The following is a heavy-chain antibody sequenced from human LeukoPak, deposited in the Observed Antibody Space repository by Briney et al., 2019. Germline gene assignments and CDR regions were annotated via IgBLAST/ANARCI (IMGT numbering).Heavy chain of an antibody. CDR2: IYTSGST. J-gene: IGHJ4*02. V-gene: IGHV4-61*02. CDR3: ARASSGTFLFGPLDY. D-gene: IGHD1-26*01. CDR1: GGSISSGSYY. Sequence: SQTLSLTCTVSGGSISSGSYYWSWIRQPAGKGLEWIGRIYTSGSTNYNPSLKSRVTISVDTSKNQFSLKLSSVTAADTAVYFCARASSGTFLFGPLDYWGQGNLVTVSS.